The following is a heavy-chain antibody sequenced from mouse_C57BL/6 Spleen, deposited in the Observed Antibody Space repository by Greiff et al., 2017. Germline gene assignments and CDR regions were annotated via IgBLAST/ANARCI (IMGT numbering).Heavy chain of an antibody. CDR3: AMNGIRDY. J-gene: IGHJ4*01. V-gene: IGHV1-69*01. CDR1: GYTFTSYW. D-gene: IGHD2-4*01. Sequence: QVQLQQPGAELVMPGASVKLSCKASGYTFTSYWMHWVKQRPGQGLEWIGEIDPSDSYTNYNQKFKGKSTLTVDKSSSTAYMQLSSLTSEDSAVYYCAMNGIRDYWGQGTSVTVSS. CDR2: IDPSDSYT.